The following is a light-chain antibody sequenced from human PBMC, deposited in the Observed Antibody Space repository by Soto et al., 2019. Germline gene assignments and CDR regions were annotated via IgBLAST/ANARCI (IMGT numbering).Light chain of an antibody. J-gene: IGKJ4*01. V-gene: IGKV3-20*01. CDR1: QSVSSSY. CDR2: GAS. CDR3: QQYNNWPLT. Sequence: EVGLTQSPGTLSLSPGERATLSCRASQSVSSSYLAWYQQKPGQAPRLLIYGASSRATGIPDRFSGSGSGTDFTLTISRLEPEDFAVYYCQQYNNWPLTFGGGTKVDIK.